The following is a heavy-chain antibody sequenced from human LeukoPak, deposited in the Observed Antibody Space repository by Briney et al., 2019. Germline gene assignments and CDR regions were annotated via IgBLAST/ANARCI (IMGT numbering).Heavy chain of an antibody. V-gene: IGHV4-59*01. CDR1: GGSISSYY. CDR3: ASVIAARPHYYYMYV. CDR2: IYYSGST. J-gene: IGHJ6*03. Sequence: SETLSLTWTVSGGSISSYYWSWIRQPPGKGLEWIGYIYYSGSTNYNPSLKSRVTISVDTSKNQFSLKLSSVTAADTAVYYCASVIAARPHYYYMYVWGKGTTVTVSS. D-gene: IGHD6-6*01.